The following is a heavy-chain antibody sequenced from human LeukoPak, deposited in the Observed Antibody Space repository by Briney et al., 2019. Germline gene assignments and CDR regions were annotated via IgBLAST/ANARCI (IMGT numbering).Heavy chain of an antibody. CDR1: GFTFSNAW. V-gene: IGHV4-34*01. J-gene: IGHJ3*02. Sequence: GSLRLSCAASGFTFSNAWMSWVRQAPGKGLEWIGEINHSGSTNYNPSLKSRVTISLNTSKSQFFLKLSSVTAADTAVFYCARGRPRSLIVGTTRRSRAFDIWGQGTMVTVSS. CDR3: ARGRPRSLIVGTTRRSRAFDI. D-gene: IGHD1-26*01. CDR2: INHSGST.